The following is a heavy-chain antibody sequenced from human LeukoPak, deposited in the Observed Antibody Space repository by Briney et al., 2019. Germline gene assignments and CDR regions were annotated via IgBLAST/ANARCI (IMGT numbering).Heavy chain of an antibody. J-gene: IGHJ4*02. Sequence: SVKVSCKASGGTLSSYAISWVRQAPGQGLEWMGGIIPIVGTPNYAQKFQGRVTITAGESTSTAYMELSSLRSEDTAVYYCARDYSRGDPDYWGQGTLVTVSS. CDR3: ARDYSRGDPDY. CDR1: GGTLSSYA. D-gene: IGHD6-19*01. V-gene: IGHV1-69*13. CDR2: IIPIVGTP.